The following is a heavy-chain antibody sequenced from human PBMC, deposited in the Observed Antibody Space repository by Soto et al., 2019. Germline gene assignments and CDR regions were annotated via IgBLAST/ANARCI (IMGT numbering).Heavy chain of an antibody. CDR1: GFTFGSYA. CDR2: ISGSGGST. Sequence: PGGSLRLSCAGSGFTFGSYAMSWVRQAPGKGLEWVSAISGSGGSTYYADSVKGRFTISRDNSKNTLYLQMNSLRAEDTAVYYCAKFPYYDILTGYYGKTFDYWGQGTLVTVSS. J-gene: IGHJ4*02. D-gene: IGHD3-9*01. CDR3: AKFPYYDILTGYYGKTFDY. V-gene: IGHV3-23*01.